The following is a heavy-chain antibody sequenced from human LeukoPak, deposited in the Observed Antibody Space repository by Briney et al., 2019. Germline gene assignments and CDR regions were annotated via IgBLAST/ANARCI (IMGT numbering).Heavy chain of an antibody. Sequence: WETLTLPCTVSGGSFNSYYWSWIRQPPGKGLEWIGYIYYSGSTNYNPSLKSRVTISVNTSKNHFSQKLSSVTAAHTAVYYCARHEGWSCVYTAFDIWGQGTMVTVSS. D-gene: IGHD3-10*01. V-gene: IGHV4-59*08. CDR3: ARHEGWSCVYTAFDI. J-gene: IGHJ3*02. CDR1: GGSFNSYY. CDR2: IYYSGST.